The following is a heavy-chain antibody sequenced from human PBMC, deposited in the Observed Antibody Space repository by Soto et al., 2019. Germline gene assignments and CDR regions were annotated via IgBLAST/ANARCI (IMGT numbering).Heavy chain of an antibody. CDR1: GGSISSYY. CDR2: IYYSGST. CDR3: ARDIWGSWSFYYYYGMDV. D-gene: IGHD6-13*01. J-gene: IGHJ6*02. Sequence: SETLSLTCTVSGGSISSYYWSWIRQPPGKGLEWIGYIYYSGSTNYNPSLKSRVTISVDTSKNQFSLKLSSVTAADTAVYYCARDIWGSWSFYYYYGMDVWGQGTTVTVSS. V-gene: IGHV4-59*01.